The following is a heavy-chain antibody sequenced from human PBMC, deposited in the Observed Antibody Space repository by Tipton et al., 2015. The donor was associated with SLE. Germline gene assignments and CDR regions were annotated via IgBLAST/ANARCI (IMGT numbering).Heavy chain of an antibody. Sequence: QVQLVQSGGEVTNPGASVKVSCKASGYTFRNYAVSWVRQAPGQGLEWMGWISAYNGNTNSAQKFQGRITMTTDTSTSTAYMELRSLRSDDTAVYYCARGADNRDWYGGNFDYWGQGTLVTVSS. J-gene: IGHJ4*02. CDR2: ISAYNGNT. V-gene: IGHV1-18*01. CDR1: GYTFRNYA. CDR3: ARGADNRDWYGGNFDY. D-gene: IGHD3/OR15-3a*01.